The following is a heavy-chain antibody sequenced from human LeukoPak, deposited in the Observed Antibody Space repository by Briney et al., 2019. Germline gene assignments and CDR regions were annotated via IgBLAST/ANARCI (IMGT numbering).Heavy chain of an antibody. Sequence: PGGSLRLSCAASGFTFDDYVMHWVRQAPGKGLEWVSGISWNSGSIGYADSVKGRFTISRDNAKNSLCLQMNSLRAEDTALYYCAKDYSSTRYYYYGMDVWGQGTTVTVSS. CDR2: ISWNSGSI. V-gene: IGHV3-9*01. CDR1: GFTFDDYV. D-gene: IGHD6-13*01. CDR3: AKDYSSTRYYYYGMDV. J-gene: IGHJ6*02.